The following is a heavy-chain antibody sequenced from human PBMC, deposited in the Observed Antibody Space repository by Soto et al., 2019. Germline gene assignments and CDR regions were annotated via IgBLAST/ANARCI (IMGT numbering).Heavy chain of an antibody. D-gene: IGHD3-22*01. CDR1: GFTFSSYW. Sequence: PGGSLRLSCAASGFTFSSYWMSWVRQAPGKGLEWVANIKQDGSGKYYVDSVKGRFTISRDNAKNSLYLQMNSLRAEDTAVYYCARAAGYYYDSSGYYGSAFDIWGQGTMVTVSS. CDR2: IKQDGSGK. V-gene: IGHV3-7*01. CDR3: ARAAGYYYDSSGYYGSAFDI. J-gene: IGHJ3*02.